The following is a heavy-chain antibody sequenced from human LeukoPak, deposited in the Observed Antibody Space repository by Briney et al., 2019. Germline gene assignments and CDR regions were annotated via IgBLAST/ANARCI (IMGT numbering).Heavy chain of an antibody. Sequence: GVSLRLSCAASGFTFDDYAMHWVRQAPGKGLEWVSGISWNSGSIGYADSVKGRFTISRDNAKNSLYLQMNSLRAEDTALYYCAKDRNSGSYSSYYGMDVWGQGTTVTVSS. V-gene: IGHV3-9*01. D-gene: IGHD1-26*01. CDR3: AKDRNSGSYSSYYGMDV. CDR1: GFTFDDYA. CDR2: ISWNSGSI. J-gene: IGHJ6*02.